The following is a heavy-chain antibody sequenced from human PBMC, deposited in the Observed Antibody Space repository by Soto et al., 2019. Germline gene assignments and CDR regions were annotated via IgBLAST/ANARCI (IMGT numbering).Heavy chain of an antibody. CDR3: ADVSRHCTSSKCD. V-gene: IGHV3-23*02. CDR1: VFTFSSYS. CDR2: IGTSGST. Sequence: DVRLLESGGGLVQPWGSLRLSCAASVFTFSSYSMSWVRQDPGKWLEWVSTIGTSGSTYYGDSVRGRFTISRDNSRNTLYLQMSSLRAEDTAVYYCADVSRHCTSSKCDWGQGTLVTVSS. J-gene: IGHJ4*02. D-gene: IGHD2-2*01.